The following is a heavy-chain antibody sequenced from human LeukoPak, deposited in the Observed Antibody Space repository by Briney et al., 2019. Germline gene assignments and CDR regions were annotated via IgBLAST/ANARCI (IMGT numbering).Heavy chain of an antibody. V-gene: IGHV4-39*01. D-gene: IGHD6-13*01. CDR1: GGSISSRSYY. CDR3: ARLAGYTNSFDY. Sequence: SEILSLTCTVSGGSISSRSYYWGWIRQPPGKGLEWIGSIYYGGSTYYSPSLKSRVTISVDTSKNQFSLKLNSVTAADTAVYYCARLAGYTNSFDYWGQGTLVTVSS. CDR2: IYYGGST. J-gene: IGHJ4*02.